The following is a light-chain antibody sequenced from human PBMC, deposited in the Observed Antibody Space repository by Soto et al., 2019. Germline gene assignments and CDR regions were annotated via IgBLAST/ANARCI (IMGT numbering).Light chain of an antibody. CDR1: QSVSSN. Sequence: EIVMTQSPATLSVSPGERATLSCRASQSVSSNLAWYQQKAGQAPRLLMYDASTRATGIPARFSGSGSGTDFTLTISRLEPEDFAVYYCQQYGSSSWTFGQGTKVDIK. CDR2: DAS. J-gene: IGKJ1*01. V-gene: IGKV3-15*01. CDR3: QQYGSSSWT.